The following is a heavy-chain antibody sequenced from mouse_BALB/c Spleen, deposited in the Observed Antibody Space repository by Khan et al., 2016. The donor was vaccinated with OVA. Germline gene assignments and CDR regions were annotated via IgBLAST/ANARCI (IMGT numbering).Heavy chain of an antibody. CDR1: GFTFSDYY. Sequence: EVELVESGGGLVKPGGSLKLSCAASGFTFSDYYMYWVRQTPEKRLEWVATISDGGSYTYYPDNMKGRFTISRDDAKNNLYLQMSSLKSDDTARYYCARGFYGDPFAYWGQGTLVTVSA. CDR2: ISDGGSYT. D-gene: IGHD2-13*01. CDR3: ARGFYGDPFAY. J-gene: IGHJ3*01. V-gene: IGHV5-4*02.